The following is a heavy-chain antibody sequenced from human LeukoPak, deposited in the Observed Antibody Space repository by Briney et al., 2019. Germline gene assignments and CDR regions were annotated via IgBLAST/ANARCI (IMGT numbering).Heavy chain of an antibody. D-gene: IGHD4-17*01. CDR3: AKISTVTDNFGH. Sequence: PGGSLRLSCAASGYTFSSYSMNWVRQAPGKGLEWVSSIDCSGSYTPSADSVKGRFTISRDNFENTLYLQMNSLRAEDTAVYFCAKISTVTDNFGHWGQGTLVTVSS. CDR1: GYTFSSYS. V-gene: IGHV3-23*01. CDR2: IDCSGSYT. J-gene: IGHJ4*02.